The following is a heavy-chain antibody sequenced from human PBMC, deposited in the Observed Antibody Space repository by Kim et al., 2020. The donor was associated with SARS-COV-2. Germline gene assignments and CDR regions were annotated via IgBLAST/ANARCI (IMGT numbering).Heavy chain of an antibody. CDR2: IYSGGST. Sequence: GGSLRLSCAASGFTVSSNYMSWVRQAPGKGLEWVSVIYSGGSTYYADSVKGRFTISRDNSKNTLYLQMNSLRAEDTAVYYCARGRGYSYGYGYYYGMDVWGQGTTVTVSS. J-gene: IGHJ6*02. D-gene: IGHD5-18*01. CDR1: GFTVSSNY. CDR3: ARGRGYSYGYGYYYGMDV. V-gene: IGHV3-66*01.